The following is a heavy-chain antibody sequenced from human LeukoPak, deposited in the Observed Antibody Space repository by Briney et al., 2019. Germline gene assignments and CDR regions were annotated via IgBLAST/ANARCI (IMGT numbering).Heavy chain of an antibody. Sequence: ASVKVSCKASGGTFSSYAISWVRQAPGQGLEWMGWISAYNGNTNYAQKFQGRVTMTEDTSTDTAYMELSSLRSEDTAVYYCATGITFGGVIVTFDYWGQGTLVTVSS. CDR3: ATGITFGGVIVTFDY. CDR2: ISAYNGNT. D-gene: IGHD3-16*02. CDR1: GGTFSSYA. V-gene: IGHV1-18*01. J-gene: IGHJ4*02.